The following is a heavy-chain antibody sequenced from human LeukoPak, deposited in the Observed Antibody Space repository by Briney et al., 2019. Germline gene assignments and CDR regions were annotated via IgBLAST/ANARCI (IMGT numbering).Heavy chain of an antibody. V-gene: IGHV4-34*01. J-gene: IGHJ4*02. Sequence: PSETLSLTCAVYGETFSDYYWTWIRQPPGKGLEWIGEINHSGSTDYNPSLKSRVTISVDTSKNQFSLRLSSVTAADTAAYYCARCLQWPLRRCFDYWGQGTLVTVSS. CDR3: ARCLQWPLRRCFDY. CDR2: INHSGST. D-gene: IGHD2-15*01. CDR1: GETFSDYY.